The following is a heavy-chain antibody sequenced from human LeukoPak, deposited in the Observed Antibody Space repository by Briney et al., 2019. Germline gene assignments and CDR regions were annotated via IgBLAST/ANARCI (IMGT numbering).Heavy chain of an antibody. Sequence: SETLSLTCTVSGGSISSYYWSWIRQPPGKGLEWIGYIYYSGSTNYNPSLKSRVTISVDTSKNQFSLKLSSVTAADTAVYYCARVKGIQLWLRLYNWFDPWGQGTLVTVSS. J-gene: IGHJ5*02. CDR2: IYYSGST. V-gene: IGHV4-59*12. D-gene: IGHD5-18*01. CDR3: ARVKGIQLWLRLYNWFDP. CDR1: GGSISSYY.